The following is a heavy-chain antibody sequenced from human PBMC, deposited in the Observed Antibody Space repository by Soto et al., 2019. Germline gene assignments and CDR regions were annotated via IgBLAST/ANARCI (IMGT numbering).Heavy chain of an antibody. Sequence: GGSLRLSCAASGFTFSSYAMSWVRQAPGKGLEWVSSISSSSSYIYYADSVKGRFTISRDNAKNPLYLQMNSLRAEDTAVYYCARRYCSSTSCYRNHDAFDIWGQGTMVT. CDR2: ISSSSSYI. J-gene: IGHJ3*02. CDR3: ARRYCSSTSCYRNHDAFDI. CDR1: GFTFSSYA. V-gene: IGHV3-21*01. D-gene: IGHD2-2*01.